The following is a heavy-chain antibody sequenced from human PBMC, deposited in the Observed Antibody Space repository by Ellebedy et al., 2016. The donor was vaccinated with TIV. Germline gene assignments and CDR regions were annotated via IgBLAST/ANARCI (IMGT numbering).Heavy chain of an antibody. CDR2: LYYSGST. CDR1: GGSVIRSGYY. V-gene: IGHV4-39*02. J-gene: IGHJ3*02. Sequence: SETLSLXXSVSGGSVIRSGYYCTWIRQPPGKGLEWIGSLYYSGSTWYNPPLKSRVTISVDTSKNHFSLRLRSVTAADTAVYYCATSAAIDAFDIWGQGTMVTVSS. CDR3: ATSAAIDAFDI. D-gene: IGHD6-25*01.